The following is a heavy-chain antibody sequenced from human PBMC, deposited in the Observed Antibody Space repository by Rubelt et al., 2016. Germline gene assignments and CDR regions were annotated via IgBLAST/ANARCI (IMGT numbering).Heavy chain of an antibody. V-gene: IGHV3-15*07. D-gene: IGHD4-17*01. CDR2: IKSKTDGGTT. CDR1: GFIFSDYF. J-gene: IGHJ4*02. Sequence: GGGLVQPGGSLRLSCAASGFIFSDYFIDWIRQAPGKGLEWVGRIKSKTDGGTTDYAAPVKGRFTISRDDSKNTLYLQMNSLKTEDTAVYYCTTEEDYGDYYRYWGQGTLVSVSS. CDR3: TTEEDYGDYYRY.